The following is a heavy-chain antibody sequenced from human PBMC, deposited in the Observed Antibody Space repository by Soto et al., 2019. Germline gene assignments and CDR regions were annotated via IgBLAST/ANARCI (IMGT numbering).Heavy chain of an antibody. D-gene: IGHD1-26*01. V-gene: IGHV3-23*01. J-gene: IGHJ6*02. Sequence: EVQLLESGGGLVQPGGSLRLSCAASGFTFSSYAMSWVRQAPGKGLEWVSANSGSGGSTYYADSVKGRFTISRDNSKNTLYLQMNSLRAEDTAVYYCAPDAVGQKAGMDVWGQGTTVTVSS. CDR3: APDAVGQKAGMDV. CDR2: NSGSGGST. CDR1: GFTFSSYA.